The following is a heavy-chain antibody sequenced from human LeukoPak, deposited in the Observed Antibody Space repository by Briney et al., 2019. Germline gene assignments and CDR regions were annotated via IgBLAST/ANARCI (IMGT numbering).Heavy chain of an antibody. Sequence: ASVKVSCKASGYTFTSYYMHWVRQAPGQGLEWMGIINPSGGSTSYAQKFQGRVTMTRDTSTSTVYMELSSLRSEDTAVYYCAREALEMATIHWYFDLWGRGTLVTVSS. J-gene: IGHJ2*01. CDR3: AREALEMATIHWYFDL. V-gene: IGHV1-46*01. D-gene: IGHD5-24*01. CDR2: INPSGGST. CDR1: GYTFTSYY.